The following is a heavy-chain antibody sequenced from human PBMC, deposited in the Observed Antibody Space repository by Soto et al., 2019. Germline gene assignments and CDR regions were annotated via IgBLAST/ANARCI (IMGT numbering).Heavy chain of an antibody. Sequence: SETLSLTCAVHGGSFSGYYWSWIRQPPGKGLEWIGEINHSGSTNYNPSLKSRATISVDTSKNQFSLKLRSVTAADTAVYYCARRRSYTTYYDCSGYSGQVVPKHHDMEVWGHGATVTVSS. CDR2: INHSGST. V-gene: IGHV4-34*01. J-gene: IGHJ6*02. D-gene: IGHD3-22*01. CDR3: ARRRSYTTYYDCSGYSGQVVPKHHDMEV. CDR1: GGSFSGYY.